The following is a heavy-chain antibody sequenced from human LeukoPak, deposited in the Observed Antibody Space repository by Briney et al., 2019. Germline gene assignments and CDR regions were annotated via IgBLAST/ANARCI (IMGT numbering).Heavy chain of an antibody. CDR1: GYTFTSYG. CDR3: ARTAVTTAAFDI. V-gene: IGHV1-18*01. CDR2: ISAYNGNT. J-gene: IGHJ3*02. D-gene: IGHD4-17*01. Sequence: GASVKVSCKASGYTFTSYGISWVRQAPGQGLEWMGWISAYNGNTNYAQKLQGRVTMTTDTSTSTAYTELRSLRSDDTTVYYCARTAVTTAAFDIWGQGTMVTVSS.